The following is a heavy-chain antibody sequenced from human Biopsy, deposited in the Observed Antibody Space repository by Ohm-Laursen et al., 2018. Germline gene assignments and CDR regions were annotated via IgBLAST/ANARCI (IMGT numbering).Heavy chain of an antibody. J-gene: IGHJ4*02. V-gene: IGHV3-23*01. CDR2: ISGNSDII. CDR1: GFSFSSYP. D-gene: IGHD4-17*01. Sequence: SLRLSCAASGFSFSSYPMSWFRQAPGKGLEWVSTISGNSDIIYDTDSVKGRVTISSDNSKNTLYLQMNSLRADDTAVYYCALAAAQTVTHFDYWGQGTLVTVSS. CDR3: ALAAAQTVTHFDY.